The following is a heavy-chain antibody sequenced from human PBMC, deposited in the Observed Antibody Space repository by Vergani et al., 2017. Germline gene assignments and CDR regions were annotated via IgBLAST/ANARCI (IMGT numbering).Heavy chain of an antibody. CDR1: GFTFSSYG. CDR2: IWYDGSNK. V-gene: IGHV3-33*01. Sequence: QVQLVESGGGVVQPGRSLRLSCAASGFTFSSYGMHWVRQAPGKGLEWVAVIWYDGSNKYYADSVKGRFTISRDNSKNTLYLQMNSLRAEDTAVYYCARGPRNVGSWLTGHYYYYMDVWGKGTTVTVSS. D-gene: IGHD6-13*01. CDR3: ARGPRNVGSWLTGHYYYYMDV. J-gene: IGHJ6*03.